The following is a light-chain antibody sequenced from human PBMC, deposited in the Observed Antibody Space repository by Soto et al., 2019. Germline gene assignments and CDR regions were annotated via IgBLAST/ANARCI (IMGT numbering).Light chain of an antibody. V-gene: IGKV3-15*01. Sequence: IMMSQSPATLSVFPGERPTLSCRASQSVSSNLAWYQQKPGQAPRLLIYGASTRATGIPARFSGSGSGTEFTLTISSLQSEDFAVYYCQQYNNWPPWTFGQGTKVDIK. CDR3: QQYNNWPPWT. CDR1: QSVSSN. CDR2: GAS. J-gene: IGKJ1*01.